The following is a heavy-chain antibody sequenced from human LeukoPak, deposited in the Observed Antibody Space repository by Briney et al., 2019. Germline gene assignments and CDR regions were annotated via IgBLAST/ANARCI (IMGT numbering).Heavy chain of an antibody. CDR1: GFTFSSYA. Sequence: PGGSLRLSCAASGFTFSSYAMSWVRQAPGKGLEWVSAISGSGGSTYYADSVKGRFTISRDNSKNTLYPQMNSLRAEDTAVYYCAEAKNERTYYYDKPPSYFDYWGQGTLVTVSS. V-gene: IGHV3-23*01. D-gene: IGHD3-22*01. CDR3: AEAKNERTYYYDKPPSYFDY. CDR2: ISGSGGST. J-gene: IGHJ4*02.